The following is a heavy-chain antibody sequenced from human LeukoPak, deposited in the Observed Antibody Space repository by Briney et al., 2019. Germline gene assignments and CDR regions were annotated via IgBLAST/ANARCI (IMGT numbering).Heavy chain of an antibody. CDR2: ISSSGSTI. J-gene: IGHJ4*02. CDR3: ARAVSYGYYFDY. CDR1: GFTFSSYE. V-gene: IGHV3-48*03. D-gene: IGHD5-18*01. Sequence: GGSLRLPCAASGFTFSSYEMNWVRQAPGKGLEWVSYISSSGSTIYYADSVKGRFTISRDNAKNSLYLQMNSLRAEDTAVYYCARAVSYGYYFDYWGQGTLVTVSS.